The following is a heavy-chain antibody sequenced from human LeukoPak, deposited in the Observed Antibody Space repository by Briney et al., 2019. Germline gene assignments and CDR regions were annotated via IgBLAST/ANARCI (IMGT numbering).Heavy chain of an antibody. CDR1: GYTFTNYD. CDR2: MNPNSGNT. J-gene: IGHJ6*04. V-gene: IGHV1-8*01. Sequence: ASVKVSCKASGYTFTNYDINWVRQATRHRLEWMGWMNPNSGNTGYAQKFQGRVTMTRNTSISTAYMELSSLRSEDTAVYYCARGILWFGDDVWGKGTTVTISS. D-gene: IGHD3-10*01. CDR3: ARGILWFGDDV.